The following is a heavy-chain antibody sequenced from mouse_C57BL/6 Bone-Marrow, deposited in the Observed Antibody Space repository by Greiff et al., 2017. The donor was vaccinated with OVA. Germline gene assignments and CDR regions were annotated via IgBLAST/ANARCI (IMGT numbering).Heavy chain of an antibody. J-gene: IGHJ3*01. CDR1: GYSFTGYY. Sequence: VQLQQSGPELVKPGASVKISCKASGYSFTGYYMNWVKQSPEKSLEWIGEINPSTGGTTYNQKFKAKATLTVDKSSSTAYMQLKSLTSEDSAVYYCARLRGDAWFAYWGQGTLVTVSA. V-gene: IGHV1-42*01. CDR2: INPSTGGT. D-gene: IGHD2-12*01. CDR3: ARLRGDAWFAY.